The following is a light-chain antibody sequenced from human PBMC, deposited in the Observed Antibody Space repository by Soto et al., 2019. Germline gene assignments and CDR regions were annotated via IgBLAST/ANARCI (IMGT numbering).Light chain of an antibody. CDR1: ENIGSH. CDR3: QQYYSIPFT. J-gene: IGKJ2*01. CDR2: AAS. V-gene: IGKV1-39*01. Sequence: DIQMTQSPSSLSASIGDRVTITCRASENIGSHLNWYQQKPGEAPKVLIYAASGLETGVPSRFSGSRSGTDFTLTISSLQAEDVAVYYCQQYYSIPFTFGQGTKLEI.